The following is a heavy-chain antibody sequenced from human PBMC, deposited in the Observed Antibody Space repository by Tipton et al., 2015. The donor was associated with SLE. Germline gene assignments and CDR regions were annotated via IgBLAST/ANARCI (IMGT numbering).Heavy chain of an antibody. CDR1: GHSINTDYY. CDR2: IYHSGTI. J-gene: IGHJ6*03. CDR3: ARPFSSVSSGYWFYYMDV. Sequence: TLSLTCAVSGHSINTDYYWGWIRQPPGKGLDWFVSIYHSGTIYYNPSLQRRVTLSVDTSENQFSLKVNSVTAADTAVYYCARPFSSVSSGYWFYYMDVWGKGTTVTVSS. D-gene: IGHD6-19*01. V-gene: IGHV4-38-2*01.